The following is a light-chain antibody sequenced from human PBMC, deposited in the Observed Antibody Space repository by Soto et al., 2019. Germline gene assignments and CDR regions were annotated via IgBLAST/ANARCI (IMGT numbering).Light chain of an antibody. Sequence: EIVLTQSPATLSLSPGERATLSCRASQSVSSYLAWYQQKPGQAPRLLIYDASNRATGIPARFSGSGSGTDFTLTSSSLEPEDYAVYYCQQRSNWSPWTFGQGTKVEIK. V-gene: IGKV3-11*01. CDR2: DAS. CDR1: QSVSSY. J-gene: IGKJ1*01. CDR3: QQRSNWSPWT.